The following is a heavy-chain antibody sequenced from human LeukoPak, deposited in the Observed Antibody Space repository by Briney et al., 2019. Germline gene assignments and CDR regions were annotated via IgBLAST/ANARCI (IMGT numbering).Heavy chain of an antibody. V-gene: IGHV7-4-1*02. CDR1: GYTFTSYA. CDR3: ASGYSSSWYANSFDY. D-gene: IGHD6-13*01. Sequence: ASVKVSCTASGYTFTSYAMNWVRQAPGQGLEWMGWINTNTGNPTYAQGFTGQFVFSLDTSVSTAYLQISSLKAEDTAVYYCASGYSSSWYANSFDYWGQGTLVTVSS. CDR2: INTNTGNP. J-gene: IGHJ4*02.